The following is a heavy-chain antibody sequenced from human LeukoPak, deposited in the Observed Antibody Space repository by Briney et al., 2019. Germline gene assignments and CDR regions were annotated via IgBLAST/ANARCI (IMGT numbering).Heavy chain of an antibody. Sequence: GGSLRLSCAASGFTFSNFAMTWVRQAPGKGLEWVSSIVGSSSTYYADSLKGRFTISRDNSKNTLYLQMNSLRAEDTAVYYCARDRLNTVTTFSWGQGTLVTVSS. CDR2: IVGSSST. J-gene: IGHJ5*02. CDR3: ARDRLNTVTTFS. CDR1: GFTFSNFA. V-gene: IGHV3-21*01. D-gene: IGHD4-17*01.